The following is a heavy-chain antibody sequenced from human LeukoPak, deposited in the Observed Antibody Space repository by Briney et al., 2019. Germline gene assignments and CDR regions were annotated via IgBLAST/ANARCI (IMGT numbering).Heavy chain of an antibody. D-gene: IGHD3-3*01. CDR1: GGSISSYY. V-gene: IGHV4-4*07. CDR3: ARDARRWSGFDY. J-gene: IGHJ4*02. Sequence: KPSENLSLNCSVSGGSISSYYWSLIRQPARKGREWIGRIYTTGNTDYNPSLKSRVTMSVDTSKNQFSLNLSSVTAADTAVYYCARDARRWSGFDYWGQGTLVTVSS. CDR2: IYTTGNT.